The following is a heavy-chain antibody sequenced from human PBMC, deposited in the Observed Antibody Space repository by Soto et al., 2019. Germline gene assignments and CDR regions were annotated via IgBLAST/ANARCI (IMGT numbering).Heavy chain of an antibody. D-gene: IGHD3-22*01. J-gene: IGHJ1*01. V-gene: IGHV3-30-3*01. CDR3: ARDTMDYSASSGYFTS. CDR2: ISYDGTSQ. CDR1: GFTFSSYP. Sequence: PGGSLRLSCAASGFTFSSYPMHWVRQTPGKGLEWVALISYDGTSQYYADSVKGRFTISRDNSKNRLYLQMNSLRTEDSAVYYCARDTMDYSASSGYFTSWGQGNLVTV.